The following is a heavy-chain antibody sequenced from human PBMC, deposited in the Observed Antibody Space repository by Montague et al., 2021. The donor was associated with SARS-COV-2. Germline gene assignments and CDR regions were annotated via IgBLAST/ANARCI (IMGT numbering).Heavy chain of an antibody. CDR3: ARLVWFGELSSENWFDP. CDR1: GGSINNYY. V-gene: IGHV4-59*04. CDR2: IYYSGST. D-gene: IGHD3-10*01. J-gene: IGHJ5*02. Sequence: SETLSLTCSVSGGSINNYYWGWVRQSPGKGLEWIGYIYYSGSTYXXSSLKSRVTISVDTSKNQFSLKLNSVTAADTAVYYCARLVWFGELSSENWFDPWGQGTLVTVSS.